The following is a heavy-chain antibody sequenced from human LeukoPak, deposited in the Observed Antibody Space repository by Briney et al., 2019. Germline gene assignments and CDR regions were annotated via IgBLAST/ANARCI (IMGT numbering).Heavy chain of an antibody. V-gene: IGHV3-64D*09. J-gene: IGHJ3*02. D-gene: IGHD3-22*01. Sequence: AGSLRLSCSASGFTFSSYAMHWVRQGPGKGLEYISAISSNGGSTYYADSVKGRFTISRDNSKNTLYLQMSSLRAEDTAVYYCVKGLESGYYLDAFDIWGQGTMVTVSS. CDR2: ISSNGGST. CDR3: VKGLESGYYLDAFDI. CDR1: GFTFSSYA.